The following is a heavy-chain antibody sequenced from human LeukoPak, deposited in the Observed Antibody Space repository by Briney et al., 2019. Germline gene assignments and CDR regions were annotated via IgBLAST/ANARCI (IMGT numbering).Heavy chain of an antibody. CDR1: GGTFSSYA. Sequence: RASVKVSCKASGGTFSSYAISWVRQAPGQGLEWMGGIIPIFGTANYAQKFQGRVTITADESTSTAYMELSSLRSEDTAVYYCARDPYGPIQPIYYFDYWGQGTLVTVSS. D-gene: IGHD5-18*01. CDR2: IIPIFGTA. J-gene: IGHJ4*02. V-gene: IGHV1-69*13. CDR3: ARDPYGPIQPIYYFDY.